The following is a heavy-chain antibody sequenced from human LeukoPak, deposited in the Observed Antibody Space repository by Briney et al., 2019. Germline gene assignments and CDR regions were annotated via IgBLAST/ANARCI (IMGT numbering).Heavy chain of an antibody. CDR2: IYTSGST. V-gene: IGHV4-4*07. CDR1: GGSISSYY. D-gene: IGHD4-17*01. J-gene: IGHJ3*02. CDR3: ATNPPPYGDDAFDI. Sequence: SETLSLTCTVSGGSISSYYWSWIRQPAGKGLEWIGRIYTSGSTNYNPSLKSRVTMSVDTSTNQFSLKLSSVTAADTAVYYCATNPPPYGDDAFDIWGQGTMVTVSS.